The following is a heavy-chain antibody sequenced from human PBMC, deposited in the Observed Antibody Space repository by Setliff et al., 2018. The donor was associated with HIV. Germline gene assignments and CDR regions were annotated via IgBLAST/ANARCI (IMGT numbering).Heavy chain of an antibody. CDR2: VSHGGST. CDR1: GGSLRSYS. V-gene: IGHV4-34*01. CDR3: ARPNYYYDRNDYYNSFNI. D-gene: IGHD3-22*01. J-gene: IGHJ3*02. Sequence: SETLSLTCAVYGGSLRSYSWTWIRQPPGKGLEWIGEVSHGGSTSYNPSLKTRVTTSMDTSKNQFSLKLKSVTAADTAVYYCARPNYYYDRNDYYNSFNIWGQGTKVTVSS.